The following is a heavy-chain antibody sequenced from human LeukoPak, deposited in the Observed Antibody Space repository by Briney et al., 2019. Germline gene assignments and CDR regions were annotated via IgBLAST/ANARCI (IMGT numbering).Heavy chain of an antibody. CDR2: IKSEGSRT. V-gene: IGHV3-74*01. CDR3: ARELPREVTLDY. J-gene: IGHJ4*02. Sequence: PGGSLRLSCAASGFTLSFYEMHWVRQAPGKGLVCVSRIKSEGSRTGYADSVKGRFTISRDNAKNTLYLQMNSLRTEDTAIYYCARELPREVTLDYWGQGTLVTVSS. CDR1: GFTLSFYE. D-gene: IGHD2-21*02.